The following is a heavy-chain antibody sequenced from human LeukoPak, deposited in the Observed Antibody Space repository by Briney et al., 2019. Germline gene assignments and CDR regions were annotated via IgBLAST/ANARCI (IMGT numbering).Heavy chain of an antibody. D-gene: IGHD6-13*01. Sequence: GGSLRLSCAASGLTLGNYWMSWVRQAPGKGLEWVANINLDGGDKSYVGSVKGRFTISRDNAKNSLYLQMNSLRAEDTAVYYCARGIAAAGTLTWGQGTMVTVSS. J-gene: IGHJ3*01. V-gene: IGHV3-7*01. CDR1: GLTLGNYW. CDR3: ARGIAAAGTLT. CDR2: INLDGGDK.